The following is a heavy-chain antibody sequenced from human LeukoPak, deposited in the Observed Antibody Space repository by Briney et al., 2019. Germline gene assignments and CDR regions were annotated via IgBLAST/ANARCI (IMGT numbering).Heavy chain of an antibody. Sequence: GGSLRLSCAASGFTFSSYAMHWVRQAPGKGLEWVAVISYDGSNKYYADPVKGRFTISRDNSKNTLCLQMNSLRAEDTAVYYCARDRHGIVGATLDYWGQGTLVTVSS. V-gene: IGHV3-30*04. D-gene: IGHD1-26*01. CDR3: ARDRHGIVGATLDY. J-gene: IGHJ4*02. CDR2: ISYDGSNK. CDR1: GFTFSSYA.